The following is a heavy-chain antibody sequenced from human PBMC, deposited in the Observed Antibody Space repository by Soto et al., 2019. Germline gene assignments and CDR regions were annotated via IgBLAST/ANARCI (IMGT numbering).Heavy chain of an antibody. CDR1: GGTFSSYT. CDR3: ARDLLKGRPFDWLLPYPPHNYYMDV. Sequence: GASVKVSCKASGGTFSSYTISWVRQAPGQGLEWMGRIIPILGIANYAQKFQGRVTITADKSTSTAYMELSSLRSEDTAVYYCARDLLKGRPFDWLLPYPPHNYYMDVWGKGTTVTVSS. V-gene: IGHV1-69*04. CDR2: IIPILGIA. D-gene: IGHD3-9*01. J-gene: IGHJ6*03.